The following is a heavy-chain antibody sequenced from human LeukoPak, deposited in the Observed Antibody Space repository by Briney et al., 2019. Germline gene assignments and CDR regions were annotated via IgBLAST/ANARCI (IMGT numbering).Heavy chain of an antibody. CDR3: AKVAAAAFDY. V-gene: IGHV3-9*01. CDR2: ISWNSGSI. J-gene: IGHJ4*02. Sequence: SLRLSCAASGFIFSRYMMNWVRQAPGKGLEWVSGISWNSGSIGYADSVKGRFTISRDNAKNSLYLQMNSLRAEDTALYYCAKVAAAAFDYWGQGTLVTVSS. D-gene: IGHD6-13*01. CDR1: GFIFSRYM.